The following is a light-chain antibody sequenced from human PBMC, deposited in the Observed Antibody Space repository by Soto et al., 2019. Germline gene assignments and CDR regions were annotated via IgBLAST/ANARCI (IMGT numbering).Light chain of an antibody. CDR1: SSDVGAYNS. V-gene: IGLV2-14*01. J-gene: IGLJ3*02. CDR3: CSWTSNNTPWV. CDR2: DVS. Sequence: QSVLTQPASVSGSPGQSIIISCTGTSSDVGAYNSVSWYQQHPGKAPELMIYDVSNRPSGVSNRFSGSKSGNTASLTISGLQAEDEADYYCCSWTSNNTPWVFGGGTQLTVL.